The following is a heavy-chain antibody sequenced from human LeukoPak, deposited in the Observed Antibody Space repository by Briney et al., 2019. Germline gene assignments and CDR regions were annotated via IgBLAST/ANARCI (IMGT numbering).Heavy chain of an antibody. CDR1: GFTVSSNY. J-gene: IGHJ3*02. V-gene: IGHV3-53*01. CDR3: GRVAPQGISTYYAFDI. Sequence: GGSLRLSCAASGFTVSSNYMNWVRQAPGKGLEWVSIVYSGGSTYYADSVKGRFTISRDNADNTLYLQMKSLRAEDTAVYYCGRVAPQGISTYYAFDIWGQGAVVTVSS. D-gene: IGHD2-21*01. CDR2: VYSGGST.